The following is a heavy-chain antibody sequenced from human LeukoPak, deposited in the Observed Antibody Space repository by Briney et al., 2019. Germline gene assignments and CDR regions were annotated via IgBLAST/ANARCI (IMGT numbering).Heavy chain of an antibody. D-gene: IGHD3-16*01. CDR3: ARGGHGGPNWFDP. CDR2: ISSSGSTI. CDR1: GFTFSSYE. V-gene: IGHV3-48*03. Sequence: QSGGSLRLSCAASGFTFSSYEMNWVRQAPGKGLEWVSYISSSGSTIYYADSVKGRFTISRDNAKNSLYLQMNSLRAEDTAVYYCARGGHGGPNWFDPWGQGTLVTVSS. J-gene: IGHJ5*02.